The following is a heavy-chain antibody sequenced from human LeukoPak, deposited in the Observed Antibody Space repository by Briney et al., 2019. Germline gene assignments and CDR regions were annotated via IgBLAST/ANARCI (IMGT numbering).Heavy chain of an antibody. V-gene: IGHV1-46*01. CDR3: ARDRGSSGWYGAFDI. CDR1: GYTFTSYY. CDR2: INPSGGST. D-gene: IGHD6-19*01. J-gene: IGHJ3*02. Sequence: ASVKVSCKASGYTFTSYYMHWVRQAPGQGLEWMGIINPSGGSTSYAQKFQGRVTMTRDTSTSTVYMELSSLRSEDTAVYYCARDRGSSGWYGAFDIWGRGTMVTVSS.